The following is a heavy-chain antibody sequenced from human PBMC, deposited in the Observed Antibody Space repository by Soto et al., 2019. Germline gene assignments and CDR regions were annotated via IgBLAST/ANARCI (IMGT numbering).Heavy chain of an antibody. Sequence: SVKVSCKASGGTFSSYGISRVRQAPGQRLEWMGRIIPFLGTTNYAQNFQDRLTVTADTSTNTAFMERSSLRSDDTAVYYCAREGYNSSSLHSFLDSWGQGALVTVSA. CDR1: GGTFSSYG. CDR2: IIPFLGTT. J-gene: IGHJ4*02. D-gene: IGHD6-6*01. CDR3: AREGYNSSSLHSFLDS. V-gene: IGHV1-69*10.